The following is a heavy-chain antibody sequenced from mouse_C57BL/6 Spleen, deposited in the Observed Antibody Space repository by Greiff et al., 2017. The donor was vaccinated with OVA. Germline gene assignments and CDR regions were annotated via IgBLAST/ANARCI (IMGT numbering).Heavy chain of an antibody. Sequence: QVQLQQPGTELVKPGASVKLSCKASGYTFTSYWMHWVKQRPGQGLEWIGNINPSNGGTNYNEKFKSKATLTVDKSSSTAYMQLSSLTSEDSAVYDCARKGEPGAYFDYWGQGTTLTVSS. CDR2: INPSNGGT. CDR3: ARKGEPGAYFDY. CDR1: GYTFTSYW. V-gene: IGHV1-53*01. J-gene: IGHJ2*01.